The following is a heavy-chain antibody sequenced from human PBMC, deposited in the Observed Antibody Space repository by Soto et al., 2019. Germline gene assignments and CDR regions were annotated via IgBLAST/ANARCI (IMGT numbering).Heavy chain of an antibody. J-gene: IGHJ4*02. CDR2: IYHSGST. D-gene: IGHD1-26*01. V-gene: IGHV4-4*02. Sequence: PSETLSLTCAVSGGSISSSNWWSWVRQPPGKGLEWIGEIYHSGSTNYNPSLKSRVTISVDKSKNQFSLKLSSVTAADTAVYYYAAEVAATNCYDYWGQGALVTVSS. CDR3: AAEVAATNCYDY. CDR1: GGSISSSNW.